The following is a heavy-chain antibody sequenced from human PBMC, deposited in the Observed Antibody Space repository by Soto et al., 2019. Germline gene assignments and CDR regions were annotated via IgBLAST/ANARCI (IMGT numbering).Heavy chain of an antibody. CDR1: GYTFTSYG. J-gene: IGHJ3*02. Sequence: ASVKVSCKASGYTFTSYGINWVRQAPGQGLEWMGGISAYNGNTNYAQKHQGRVTMTTDTSKSKAYMELRSLRFDVSALYCCARVFESLSACDIWNQGTMVTV. CDR2: ISAYNGNT. CDR3: ARVFESLSACDI. V-gene: IGHV1-18*01. D-gene: IGHD3-3*01.